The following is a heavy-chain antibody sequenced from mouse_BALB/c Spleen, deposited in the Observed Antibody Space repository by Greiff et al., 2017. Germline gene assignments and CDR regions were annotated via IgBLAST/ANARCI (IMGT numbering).Heavy chain of an antibody. CDR1: GFTFSSFG. CDR3: ARNYGDAMDY. J-gene: IGHJ4*01. Sequence: EVQLVESGGGLVQPGGSRKLSCAASGFTFSSFGMHWVRQAPEKGLEWVAYISSGSSTIYYADTVKGRFTISRDNPKNTLFLQMTILRSEDTAMYYCARNYGDAMDYWGQGTSVTVSS. CDR2: ISSGSSTI. V-gene: IGHV5-17*02. D-gene: IGHD1-1*01.